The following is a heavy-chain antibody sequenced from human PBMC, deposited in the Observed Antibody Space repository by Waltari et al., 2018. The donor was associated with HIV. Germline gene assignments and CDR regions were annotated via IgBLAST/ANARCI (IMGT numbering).Heavy chain of an antibody. CDR2: IGGSSIHI. D-gene: IGHD3-10*01. Sequence: EVEVVESGGGLVKPGGSLSPSCLTSGLPFSTYPINWVRQPPGQGLEWVASIGGSSIHINYADSVRGRFTLSRDNAKNSVYLQMNRLRGEDTAVYYCTTAPRGNGSGRWGQGTLVSVSS. CDR1: GLPFSTYP. V-gene: IGHV3-21*01. CDR3: TTAPRGNGSGR. J-gene: IGHJ1*01.